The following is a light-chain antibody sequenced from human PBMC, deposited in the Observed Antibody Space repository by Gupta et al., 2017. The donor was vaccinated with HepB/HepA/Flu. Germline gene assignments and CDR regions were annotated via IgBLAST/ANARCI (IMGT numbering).Light chain of an antibody. V-gene: IGLV1-40*01. CDR2: DNN. CDR1: GSNIGSGYV. Sequence: QSVLTQPPSVSGAPGQRVIISCTGSGSNIGSGYVVHWYQQLPGTAPKLLIFDNNNRPSGVPDRFSGSKSGASASLASTGLQADDEAVYFCQSYDRSRSGWVFGGGTKLTVL. J-gene: IGLJ3*02. CDR3: QSYDRSRSGWV.